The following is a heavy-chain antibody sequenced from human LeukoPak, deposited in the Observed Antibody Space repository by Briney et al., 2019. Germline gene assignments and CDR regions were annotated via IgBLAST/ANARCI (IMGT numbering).Heavy chain of an antibody. CDR3: ARSSISSSYTY. Sequence: PGGSLRLSCEASGFTFSDYGMNWVRQSPGKGLEWVSYIDDTSGAIYYADSVKGRFAISRDNAKNSLYLQMNSLRAEDTAVYCCARSSISSSYTYWGQGTLVAVSS. V-gene: IGHV3-48*04. CDR2: IDDTSGAI. J-gene: IGHJ4*02. D-gene: IGHD2-2*02. CDR1: GFTFSDYG.